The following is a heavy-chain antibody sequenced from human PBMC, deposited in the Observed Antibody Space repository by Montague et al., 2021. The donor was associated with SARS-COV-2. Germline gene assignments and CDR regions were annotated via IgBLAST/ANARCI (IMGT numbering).Heavy chain of an antibody. CDR1: GCSISSYY. Sequence: SETLSLTCTVSGCSISSYYWSWILQPPGKGLEWIGYSYYSVSTNYNPSLKSRVTITVDTSKNQFSLKLSSVTAADTAVYYCARHVVLWFGVAENWCDPWGQGTLVTVSS. CDR3: ARHVVLWFGVAENWCDP. V-gene: IGHV4-59*08. CDR2: SYYSVST. D-gene: IGHD3-10*01. J-gene: IGHJ5*02.